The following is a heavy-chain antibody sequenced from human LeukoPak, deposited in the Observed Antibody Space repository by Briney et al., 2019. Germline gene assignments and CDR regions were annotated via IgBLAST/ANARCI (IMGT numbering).Heavy chain of an antibody. CDR1: GFTVSSNY. V-gene: IGHV3-53*01. CDR3: AGCSGRYYYYYYYMDV. CDR2: IYSGGST. Sequence: GGSLRLSCAASGFTVSSNYMSWVRQAPGKGLEWVSVIYSGGSTYYADSVKGRFTISRDNSKNTLYLQMNSLRAEDTAVYYCAGCSGRYYYYYYYMDVWGKGTTVTVSS. J-gene: IGHJ6*03. D-gene: IGHD3-10*02.